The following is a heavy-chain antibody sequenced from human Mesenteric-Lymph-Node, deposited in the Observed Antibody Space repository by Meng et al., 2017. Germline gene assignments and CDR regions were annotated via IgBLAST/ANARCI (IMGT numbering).Heavy chain of an antibody. Sequence: SETLSLTGSVSGGSISSYYWSWIRQPPGKGLEWIGYIYYSGSTNYNPSLKSRVTISVDTSKNQFSLKLSSVTAADTAVYYCARGRYGDYRGRAFDIWGQGTMVTVSS. CDR3: ARGRYGDYRGRAFDI. CDR2: IYYSGST. CDR1: GGSISSYY. J-gene: IGHJ3*02. D-gene: IGHD4-17*01. V-gene: IGHV4-59*01.